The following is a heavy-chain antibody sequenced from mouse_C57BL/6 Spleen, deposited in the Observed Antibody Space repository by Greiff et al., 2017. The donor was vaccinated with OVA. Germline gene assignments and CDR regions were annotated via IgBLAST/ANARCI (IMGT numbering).Heavy chain of an antibody. CDR3: ARQRGITTYFDY. CDR1: GFTFSSYT. D-gene: IGHD1-1*01. V-gene: IGHV5-9*01. Sequence: EVQLVESGGGLVKPGGSLKLSCAASGFTFSSYTMSWVRQTPEKRLEWVATISGGGGNTYYPDSVKGRFTISRDNAKNTLYLQMSSLRSEDTALYYCARQRGITTYFDYWGQGTTLTVSS. J-gene: IGHJ2*01. CDR2: ISGGGGNT.